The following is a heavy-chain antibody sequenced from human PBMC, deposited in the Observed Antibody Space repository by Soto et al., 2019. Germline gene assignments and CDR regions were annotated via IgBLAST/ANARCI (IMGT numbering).Heavy chain of an antibody. V-gene: IGHV1-69*04. J-gene: IGHJ4*02. CDR3: AKAYGAGFKA. D-gene: IGHD6-19*01. CDR1: GGDLTNSG. CDR2: IFPLLAMV. Sequence: QVHLVQSGAEMKKPGSSVKVSCKVSGGDLTNSGISWVRQAPGQGLEWMGGIFPLLAMVDYSQKFQGSVTITGDECSNTAYMDLGSLRSEDTSVYYCAKAYGAGFKAWGLGSVVICSS.